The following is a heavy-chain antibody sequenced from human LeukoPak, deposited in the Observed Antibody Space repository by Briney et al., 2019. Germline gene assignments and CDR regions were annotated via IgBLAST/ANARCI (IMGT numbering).Heavy chain of an antibody. CDR1: GGSFSGYY. D-gene: IGHD5-12*01. J-gene: IGHJ4*02. Sequence: KPSETLSLTCAVYGGSFSGYYWSWIRQPPGEGLEWIGEINHSGSTNYNPSLKSRVTISVDTSKNQFSLKLSSVTAADTAVYYCARGASNSGYDLDYWGQGTLVTVSS. CDR2: INHSGST. CDR3: ARGASNSGYDLDY. V-gene: IGHV4-34*01.